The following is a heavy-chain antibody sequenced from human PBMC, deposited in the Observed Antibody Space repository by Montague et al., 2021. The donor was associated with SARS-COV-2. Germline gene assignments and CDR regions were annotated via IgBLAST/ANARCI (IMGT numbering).Heavy chain of an antibody. CDR3: ARLWDTVYHYYGMDV. V-gene: IGHV4-39*01. J-gene: IGHJ6*02. D-gene: IGHD1-26*01. CDR1: GGSISRSSYY. CDR2: IHYSGST. Sequence: SETLSLTCAVSGGSISRSSYYWGWIRQPPGKGLEWIGSIHYSGSTYYNPSLKSRVSISVDTSKNQFSLKLSSVTAADTAVYYCARLWDTVYHYYGMDVWGQGTTVTVSS.